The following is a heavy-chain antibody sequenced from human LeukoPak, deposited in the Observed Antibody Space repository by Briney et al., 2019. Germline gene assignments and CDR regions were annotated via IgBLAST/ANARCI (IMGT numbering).Heavy chain of an antibody. CDR3: ARVGGLWFGELLQDY. V-gene: IGHV1-2*02. Sequence: GASVKVSCKASGYTFTGYYMHWVRQAPGQGLEWMGWINPNSGGTNYAQKFQGRVTMTRDTSISTAYMELSRLRSDDTAVYYCARVGGLWFGELLQDYWGQGTLVTVSS. CDR1: GYTFTGYY. D-gene: IGHD3-10*01. J-gene: IGHJ4*02. CDR2: INPNSGGT.